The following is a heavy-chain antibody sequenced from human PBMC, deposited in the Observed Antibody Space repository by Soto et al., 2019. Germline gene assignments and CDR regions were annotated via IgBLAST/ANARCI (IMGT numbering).Heavy chain of an antibody. Sequence: QLQLQESGSGLVETAQTLSLTCIVSGDSISSGGFPWTWIRQSTGKGLAWIGYVYRTGATSYNPSLTRRASISVDTSRNQFSLKLMSVTPADSAVYFCAIDSYAMSSFALDVWGRGTAVTGSS. J-gene: IGHJ6*02. V-gene: IGHV4-30-2*06. CDR2: VYRTGAT. CDR1: GDSISSGGFP. CDR3: AIDSYAMSSFALDV. D-gene: IGHD2-2*01.